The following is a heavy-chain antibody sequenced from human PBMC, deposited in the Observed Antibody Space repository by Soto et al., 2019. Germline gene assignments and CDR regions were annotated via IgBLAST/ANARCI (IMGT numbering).Heavy chain of an antibody. Sequence: GESLKISCKGLGYTFTNHWIAWVRQMPGKVLEWMGLIYPDDSDTRYSPSFQGQVTFSADKSLSVAYLQWSSLKASDTAVYYCARRKDYSKALYFYYGMDVWGQGTTVTVSS. CDR3: ARRKDYSKALYFYYGMDV. J-gene: IGHJ6*02. CDR2: IYPDDSDT. CDR1: GYTFTNHW. D-gene: IGHD4-4*01. V-gene: IGHV5-51*01.